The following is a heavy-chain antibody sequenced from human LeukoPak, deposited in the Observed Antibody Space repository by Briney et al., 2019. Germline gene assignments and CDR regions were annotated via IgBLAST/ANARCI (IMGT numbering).Heavy chain of an antibody. CDR2: ISSGGSTI. CDR1: GFTFSDYY. V-gene: IGHV3-11*04. CDR3: ARNVGYYYDSNPYYADY. J-gene: IGHJ4*02. Sequence: AGGSLRLSCAASGFTFSDYYMSWIRQAPGKGLEWVSYISSGGSTIYYADSVKGRFTISRDNAKSSLSVQMNSLRAEDTAVYYCARNVGYYYDSNPYYADYWGQGTLVTVSS. D-gene: IGHD3-22*01.